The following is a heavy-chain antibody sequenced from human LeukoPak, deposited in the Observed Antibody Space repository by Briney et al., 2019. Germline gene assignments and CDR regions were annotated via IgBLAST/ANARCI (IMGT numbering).Heavy chain of an antibody. D-gene: IGHD6-13*01. J-gene: IGHJ4*02. CDR1: GFTFSSHW. CDR3: ARDGVAAGIYFDY. CDR2: INQDGSEK. Sequence: GGSLRLSCAVSGFTFSSHWMCWVRQAPGKGLEWVANINQDGSEKHYVDSVKGRFTISRDNAKNSLYLQMNSLRVEDTAVYYCARDGVAAGIYFDYWGQGTLVTVSS. V-gene: IGHV3-7*01.